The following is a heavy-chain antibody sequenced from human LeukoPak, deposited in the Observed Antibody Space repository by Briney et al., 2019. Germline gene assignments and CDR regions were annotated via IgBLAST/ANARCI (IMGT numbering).Heavy chain of an antibody. J-gene: IGHJ4*02. Sequence: SQTLSLTCAVSGDSVSSKNGAWNWIRQSPSRGVEWLGRTYYRSKWYNDYAESMEGRMTISQDTSKNQYSLHLNSLTPDDTAVYYCARDFGTTGWHTFDYWGQGTLVTVSS. CDR1: GDSVSSKNGA. V-gene: IGHV6-1*01. CDR3: ARDFGTTGWHTFDY. D-gene: IGHD6-19*01. CDR2: TYYRSKWYN.